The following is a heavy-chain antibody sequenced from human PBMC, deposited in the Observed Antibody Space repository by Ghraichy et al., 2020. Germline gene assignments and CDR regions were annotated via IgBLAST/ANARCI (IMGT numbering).Heavy chain of an antibody. CDR2: ISAYNGNT. J-gene: IGHJ4*02. D-gene: IGHD2-8*01. CDR3: ARAPSMLYADHHFDY. CDR1: GYTFTSYG. V-gene: IGHV1-18*01. Sequence: ASVKVSCKASGYTFTSYGISWVRQAPGQGLEWMGWISAYNGNTNYAQKLQGRVTMTTDTSTSTAYMELRSLRSDDTAVYYCARAPSMLYADHHFDYWGQGTLVTVSS.